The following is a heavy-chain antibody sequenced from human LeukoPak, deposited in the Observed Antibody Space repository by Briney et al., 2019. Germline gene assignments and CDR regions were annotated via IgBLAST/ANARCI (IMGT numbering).Heavy chain of an antibody. D-gene: IGHD3-10*01. V-gene: IGHV4-4*02. Sequence: SETLSLTCAVSGGSISSSNWWSWVRQPPGKGLEWIGEIYHSGSTNYNPSLKSRVTISVDTSKNQFSLKLSSVTAADTAVYYCARHDAMVRGVSNSYYFDYWGQGTLVTVSS. CDR2: IYHSGST. J-gene: IGHJ4*02. CDR3: ARHDAMVRGVSNSYYFDY. CDR1: GGSISSSNW.